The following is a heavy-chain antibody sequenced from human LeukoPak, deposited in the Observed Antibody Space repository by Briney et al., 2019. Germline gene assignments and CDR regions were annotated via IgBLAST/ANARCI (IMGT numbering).Heavy chain of an antibody. V-gene: IGHV3-21*01. CDR2: ISSSSSYI. D-gene: IGHD6-25*01. Sequence: PGGSLRLSCAASGFTFSSYSMNWVRQAPGKGLEWVSSISSSSSYIYYADSVKGRFTISRDNAKNSLYLQMNSLRAEDTAVYYCARISSDYYYYYMDVWGKGTTVTVSS. CDR1: GFTFSSYS. CDR3: ARISSDYYYYYMDV. J-gene: IGHJ6*03.